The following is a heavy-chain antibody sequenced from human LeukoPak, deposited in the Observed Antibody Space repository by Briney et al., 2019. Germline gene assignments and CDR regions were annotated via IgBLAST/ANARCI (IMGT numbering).Heavy chain of an antibody. CDR3: ARDGGYYYGSGSYYNWFDP. CDR1: GGSISSYY. CDR2: IYYSGST. Sequence: PSETLSLTCTVSGGSISSYYWSWIRQPPGKGLEWIGYIYYSGSTNYNPSLKSRVTISVDKSKNQFSLKLSSVTAADTAVYYCARDGGYYYGSGSYYNWFDPWGQGTLVTVSS. V-gene: IGHV4-59*12. J-gene: IGHJ5*02. D-gene: IGHD3-10*01.